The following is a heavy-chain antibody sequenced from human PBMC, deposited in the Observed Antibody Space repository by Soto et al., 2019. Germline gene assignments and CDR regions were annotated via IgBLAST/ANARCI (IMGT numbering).Heavy chain of an antibody. CDR1: GGSISSYY. CDR2: IYYSGST. D-gene: IGHD1-7*01. V-gene: IGHV4-59*05. CDR3: ARLQSPGITGTTHFDY. J-gene: IGHJ4*02. Sequence: SETLSLTCTVSGGSISSYYWSWVRQPPGRGLEWIGSIYYSGSTYYNPSLKSRVTISVDTSKNQFSLKLSSVTAADTAVYYCARLQSPGITGTTHFDYWGQGTLVTVSS.